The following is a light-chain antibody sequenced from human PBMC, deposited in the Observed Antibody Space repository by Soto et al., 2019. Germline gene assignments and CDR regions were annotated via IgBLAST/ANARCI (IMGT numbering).Light chain of an antibody. V-gene: IGKV3-11*01. Sequence: EIVLTQSPATLSLSPGERATLSCRASQSVSSYLAWYQQKAGQAPRLLIYDASNWATGIPARFSGSGSGTDFTLTISSLEPEDFAVYFCQHRSNCPLTFGQGTQLEIK. CDR1: QSVSSY. J-gene: IGKJ5*01. CDR2: DAS. CDR3: QHRSNCPLT.